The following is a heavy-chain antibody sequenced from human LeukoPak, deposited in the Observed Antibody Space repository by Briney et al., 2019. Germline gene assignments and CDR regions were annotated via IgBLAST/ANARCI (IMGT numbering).Heavy chain of an antibody. CDR2: IRSKAYGGTT. J-gene: IGHJ4*02. V-gene: IGHV3-49*04. Sequence: GSLRLSCTASGFTFGDYAMSWVRQAPGKGLEWVGFIRSKAYGGTTEYAASVKGRFTISRDDSKSIAYLQMNSLKTEDTAVYYCTRGAAAGTWRFDYWGQGTLVTVSS. CDR1: GFTFGDYA. D-gene: IGHD6-13*01. CDR3: TRGAAAGTWRFDY.